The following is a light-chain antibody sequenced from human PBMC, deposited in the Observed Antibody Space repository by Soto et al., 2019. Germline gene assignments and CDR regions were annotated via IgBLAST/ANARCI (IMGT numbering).Light chain of an antibody. J-gene: IGLJ2*01. CDR3: QSDDSSLSGSV. CDR2: GNS. V-gene: IGLV1-40*01. CDR1: SSNIGAGYD. Sequence: QSVLTQPPSVSGAPGQRVTISCTGSSSNIGAGYDVHWYQQLPGTAPKLLIYGNSNRPSGVPDRFSRSKSGTSASLAITGLQAEDEADYYCQSDDSSLSGSVFGGGTQLTVL.